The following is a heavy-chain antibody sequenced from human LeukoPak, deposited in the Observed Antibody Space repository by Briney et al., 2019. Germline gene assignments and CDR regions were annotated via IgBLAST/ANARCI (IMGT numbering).Heavy chain of an antibody. CDR1: GFTFDDFA. J-gene: IGHJ4*02. V-gene: IGHV3-43*02. CDR2: ISGDGGNT. D-gene: IGHD3-10*01. Sequence: GGSLRLSCAASGFTFDDFAMHWVRQAPGKGLEWVSLISGDGGNTYYADSVKGRFTISRDNSKESLYLQMNSLRTEDTAFYYCAKESSYYHASGSLGYWGQGTLVTVSS. CDR3: AKESSYYHASGSLGY.